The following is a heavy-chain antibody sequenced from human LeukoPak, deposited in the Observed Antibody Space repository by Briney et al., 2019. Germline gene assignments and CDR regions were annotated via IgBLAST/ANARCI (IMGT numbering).Heavy chain of an antibody. CDR3: GRAANGSVRLVDS. CDR1: GFTFSSYS. Sequence: GGSLRLSCAASGFTFSSYSMNWVRQAPGKGLEWVSYISSSSTIYYADSVKGRFTISRDNAKNSLYLQMNSLRAEDTAVYYCGRAANGSVRLVDSWGQGTLVTVSS. CDR2: ISSSSTI. J-gene: IGHJ4*02. V-gene: IGHV3-48*01. D-gene: IGHD3-10*01.